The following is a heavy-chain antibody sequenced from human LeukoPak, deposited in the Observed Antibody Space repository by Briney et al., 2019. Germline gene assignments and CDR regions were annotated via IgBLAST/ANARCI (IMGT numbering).Heavy chain of an antibody. CDR2: VTGSDDET. CDR1: GFTFNNAA. J-gene: IGHJ3*02. CDR3: ARYCGGDCTDAFDI. V-gene: IGHV3-23*01. Sequence: GGSLRLSCAASGFTFNNAAMTWVRQAPGKGLEWISTVTGSDDETYYADSVKGRFTISRDNSKDTLYLQMNSLRAEDTAVYYCARYCGGDCTDAFDIWGQGTMVTVSS. D-gene: IGHD2-21*02.